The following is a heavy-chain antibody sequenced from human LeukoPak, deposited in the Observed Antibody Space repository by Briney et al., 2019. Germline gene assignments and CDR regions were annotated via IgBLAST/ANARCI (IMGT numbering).Heavy chain of an antibody. J-gene: IGHJ5*02. D-gene: IGHD2-15*01. V-gene: IGHV4-39*07. CDR3: ARDRVVLKVGRWFDP. CDR1: GFSIRSLESY. Sequence: SETLSLTCSVSGFSIRSLESYWGWIRQPPGKGLEWIGHIHYTGRTDYNPSLKSRVTISVDTSKSQFFLNLTSVTAADTALYYCARDRVVLKVGRWFDPWGQGTLVTVSS. CDR2: IHYTGRT.